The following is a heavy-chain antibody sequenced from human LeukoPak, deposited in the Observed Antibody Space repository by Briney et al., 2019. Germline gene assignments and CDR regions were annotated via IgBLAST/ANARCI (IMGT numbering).Heavy chain of an antibody. Sequence: SETLSLTCTVSGYSISSGYYWGWIRQPPGKGLEWIGSIYHSGSTYYNPSLRSRVAISVDTSKNQFSLKLSSVTAADTAVYYCARDDVYFDYWGQGTLVTASS. J-gene: IGHJ4*02. CDR3: ARDDVYFDY. V-gene: IGHV4-38-2*02. CDR1: GYSISSGYY. CDR2: IYHSGST.